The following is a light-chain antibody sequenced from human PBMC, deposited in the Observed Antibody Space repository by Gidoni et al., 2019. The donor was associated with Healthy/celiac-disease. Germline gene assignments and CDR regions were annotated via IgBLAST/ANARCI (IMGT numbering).Light chain of an antibody. CDR3: QVWDSSTGV. CDR2: RDS. J-gene: IGLJ2*01. CDR1: NIGSKN. Sequence: SYELTQPLSVSVALGQTARITCGGNNIGSKNVHGYQQKPGQAPVLVIYRDSNRPSGIPERFSGSNSGNTATLTISRAQAGDEADYYCQVWDSSTGVFGGGTKLTVL. V-gene: IGLV3-9*01.